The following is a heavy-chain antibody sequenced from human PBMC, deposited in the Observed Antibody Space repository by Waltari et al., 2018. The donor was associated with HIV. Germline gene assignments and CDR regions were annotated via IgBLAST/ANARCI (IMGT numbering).Heavy chain of an antibody. CDR3: ARIGTFPHNYAIDF. Sequence: EVQLMESGGGLVQYGGSLRPSCAAAGFNFTNYWMGWVRQTPGKGLEWVAYIKDDGSEKYYMGSVKGRFTISRDNAKNSMFLQMNSLRAEDTAVYYCARIGTFPHNYAIDFWGQGTTVTVSS. CDR2: IKDDGSEK. CDR1: GFNFTNYW. D-gene: IGHD1-26*01. J-gene: IGHJ6*02. V-gene: IGHV3-7*01.